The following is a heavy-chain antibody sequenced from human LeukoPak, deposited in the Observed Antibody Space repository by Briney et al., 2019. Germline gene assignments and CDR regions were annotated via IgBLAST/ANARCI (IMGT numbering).Heavy chain of an antibody. CDR3: ERERRSTSCYKFDP. V-gene: IGHV3-11*01. CDR2: ISRSGSTI. Sequence: AGSLRLSCAASGFTFSDYYMSWIRQAPGKGLEWVSYISRSGSTIYYADSVKGRFTISRDNAKNSVYLQMNRLRAEDTAVYYCERERRSTSCYKFDPWGQGTLVTVSS. J-gene: IGHJ5*02. D-gene: IGHD2-2*02. CDR1: GFTFSDYY.